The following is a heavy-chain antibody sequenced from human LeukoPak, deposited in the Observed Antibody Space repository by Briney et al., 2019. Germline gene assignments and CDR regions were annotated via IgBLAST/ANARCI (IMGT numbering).Heavy chain of an antibody. CDR2: ISSSSSYI. J-gene: IGHJ4*02. D-gene: IGHD6-13*01. CDR3: ARDGTAVGINYDY. CDR1: GFTFSSYN. V-gene: IGHV3-21*04. Sequence: GGSLRLSCAASGFTFSSYNMNWVRQAPGKGLEWVSSISSSSSYIYYADSVKGRFTISRDNAKNSLYLQMNSLRAEDTAVYYRARDGTAVGINYDYWGQGTLVTVSS.